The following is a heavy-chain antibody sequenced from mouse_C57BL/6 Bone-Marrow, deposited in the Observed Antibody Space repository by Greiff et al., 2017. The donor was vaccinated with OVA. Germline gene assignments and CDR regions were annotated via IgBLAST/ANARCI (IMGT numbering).Heavy chain of an antibody. CDR1: GFTFSDYG. CDR2: LSNLAYSI. Sequence: EVQLQQSGGGLVQPGGSLKLSCAASGFTFSDYGMAWVRQAPRKGPEWVAFLSNLAYSIYYADTVTGRFTISRENAKNTLYLEMSSLRSEDTAMYYCARQDYYGSWYFDVWGTGTTVTVSS. V-gene: IGHV5-15*01. D-gene: IGHD1-1*01. J-gene: IGHJ1*03. CDR3: ARQDYYGSWYFDV.